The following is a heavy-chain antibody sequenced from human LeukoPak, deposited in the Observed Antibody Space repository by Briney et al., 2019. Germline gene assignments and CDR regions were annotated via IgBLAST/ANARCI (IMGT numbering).Heavy chain of an antibody. J-gene: IGHJ3*02. Sequence: GGSLRLSCTASGFPFNSAWMTWVRQAPGKGLEWVGRIKTKTDDETTEYAAPVKGRFTISRDDSEKTLYLQMNSLKTEDTAVYYCTTGPLYSSWSAFGIWGQGTMVTVSS. CDR2: IKTKTDDETT. CDR1: GFPFNSAW. D-gene: IGHD2-15*01. CDR3: TTGPLYSSWSAFGI. V-gene: IGHV3-15*01.